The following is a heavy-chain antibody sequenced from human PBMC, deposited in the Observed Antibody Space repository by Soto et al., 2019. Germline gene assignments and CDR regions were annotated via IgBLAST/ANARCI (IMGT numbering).Heavy chain of an antibody. CDR1: GFTLSSHA. CDR2: LSSSSSYI. Sequence: EVQLVESGGGLVKPGGSLRLSCAASGFTLSSHAINWVRQAPGKGLEWVSFLSSSSSYIYYADSVKGRFTISRDNAKNSLYLQMNSLRAEDTAVYYCARSSDYNYYFDYWGQGALVTVSS. D-gene: IGHD3-22*01. J-gene: IGHJ4*02. CDR3: ARSSDYNYYFDY. V-gene: IGHV3-21*01.